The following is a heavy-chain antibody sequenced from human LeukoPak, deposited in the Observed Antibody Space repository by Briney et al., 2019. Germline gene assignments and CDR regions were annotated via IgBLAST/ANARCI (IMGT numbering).Heavy chain of an antibody. CDR3: ARGNFWSGYHQVDY. D-gene: IGHD3-3*01. V-gene: IGHV4-4*02. CDR1: SGSISSSTW. J-gene: IGHJ4*02. CDR2: IYHSGST. Sequence: MSSETLSLTCAVSSGSISSSTWWSWVRQPPGKGLEWIGEIYHSGSTNYNPSLKSRVTISVDKSKNQFSLKLSSVTAADTAVYYCARGNFWSGYHQVDYWGQGTLVTVSS.